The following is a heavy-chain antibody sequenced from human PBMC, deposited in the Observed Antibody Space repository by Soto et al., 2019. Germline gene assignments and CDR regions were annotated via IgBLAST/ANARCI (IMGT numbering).Heavy chain of an antibody. CDR2: IIPIFGTA. Sequence: ASVKVSCKASGGTFSSYAISWVRQAPGQGLEWMGGIIPIFGTANYAQKFQGRVTITADESTSTAYMELSSLRSEDTAVYYCATPKAGIVGATTYYGMDVWGQGTTVTVSS. CDR1: GGTFSSYA. V-gene: IGHV1-69*13. CDR3: ATPKAGIVGATTYYGMDV. J-gene: IGHJ6*02. D-gene: IGHD1-26*01.